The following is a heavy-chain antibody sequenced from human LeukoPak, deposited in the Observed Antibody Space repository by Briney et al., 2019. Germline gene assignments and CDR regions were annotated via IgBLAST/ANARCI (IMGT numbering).Heavy chain of an antibody. CDR3: ARGSDGIAAAGTLDY. D-gene: IGHD6-13*01. V-gene: IGHV4-39*07. J-gene: IGHJ4*02. Sequence: SETLSLTCTVSGGSISSSSYYWGWIRQPPGKGLEWIGSIYYTGSTYYNPSLKSRLTISLDTSKNQFSLKLSSVTAADTAVYYCARGSDGIAAAGTLDYWGQGTLVTVSS. CDR2: IYYTGST. CDR1: GGSISSSSYY.